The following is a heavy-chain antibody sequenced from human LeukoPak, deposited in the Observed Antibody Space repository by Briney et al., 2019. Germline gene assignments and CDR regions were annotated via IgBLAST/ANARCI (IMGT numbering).Heavy chain of an antibody. D-gene: IGHD3-22*01. CDR1: GGSISSYY. CDR2: IYYSGST. V-gene: IGHV4-59*12. Sequence: PSETLSLTCTVSGGSISSYYWSWIRQPPGKGLEWIGYIYYSGSTNYNPSLKSRVTISVDTSKNQFSLKLSSVTAADTAVYYCARDLQSRGYYDSSGYYDYWGQGTLVTVSS. J-gene: IGHJ4*02. CDR3: ARDLQSRGYYDSSGYYDY.